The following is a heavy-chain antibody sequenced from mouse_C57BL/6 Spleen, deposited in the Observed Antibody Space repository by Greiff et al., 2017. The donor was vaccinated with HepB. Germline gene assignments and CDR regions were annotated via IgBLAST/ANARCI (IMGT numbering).Heavy chain of an antibody. CDR1: GYTFTDYN. V-gene: IGHV1-18*01. CDR2: INPKNGGT. J-gene: IGHJ3*01. CDR3: AVDVDGSSPSWFAY. D-gene: IGHD1-1*01. Sequence: EVQLQQSGPELVKPGASVKIPCKASGYTFTDYNMDWVKQSHGKSLEWIGDINPKNGGTIYDQKFKGKATLTVDKSSSTAYMELPSLTSEDTAVYYGAVDVDGSSPSWFAYWVQGTLVTVSA.